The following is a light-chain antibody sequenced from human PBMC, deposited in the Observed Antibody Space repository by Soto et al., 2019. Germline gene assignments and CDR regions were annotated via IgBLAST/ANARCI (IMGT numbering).Light chain of an antibody. J-gene: IGLJ1*01. CDR2: DVT. V-gene: IGLV2-14*02. Sequence: QSVLTQPASVSGSPGQSITISCTGTSSDVGSYNLVSWYQQHPGKAPKLMIYDVTNRPSGVSDRFSGSKSGNPASLTISGLQAEEEADYYCSSYTVTSTPLYVFGTGTKVTVL. CDR3: SSYTVTSTPLYV. CDR1: SSDVGSYNL.